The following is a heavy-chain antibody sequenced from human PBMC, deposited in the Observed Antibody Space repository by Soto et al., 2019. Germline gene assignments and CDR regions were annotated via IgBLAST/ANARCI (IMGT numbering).Heavy chain of an antibody. J-gene: IGHJ6*02. Sequence: GGSLRLSCAASGFTFSSYAMSWVRQAPGKGLEWVSAIGGSGGSTYYADSVKGRFTISRDNSKNTLYLQMNSLRAEDTAVYYCAKSDYYDTSGYSPQGMDVWGQGTTVTVSS. CDR1: GFTFSSYA. CDR2: IGGSGGST. V-gene: IGHV3-23*01. D-gene: IGHD3-22*01. CDR3: AKSDYYDTSGYSPQGMDV.